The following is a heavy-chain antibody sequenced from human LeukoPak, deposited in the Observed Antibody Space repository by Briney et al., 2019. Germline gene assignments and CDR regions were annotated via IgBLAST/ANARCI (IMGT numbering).Heavy chain of an antibody. V-gene: IGHV4-39*01. CDR2: IYYGGVT. CDR1: GDSISSNRYY. J-gene: IGHJ4*02. D-gene: IGHD2-2*03. CDR3: ARHKRKDFGYYFFDS. Sequence: SETLSLTCTVSGDSISSNRYYWGWTRQPPGKGLEWIGSIYYGGVTYYSPSLKSRVTISVDTSKNQFSLKLSSVTAADTAVYYCARHKRKDFGYYFFDSWGQGTLVTVSS.